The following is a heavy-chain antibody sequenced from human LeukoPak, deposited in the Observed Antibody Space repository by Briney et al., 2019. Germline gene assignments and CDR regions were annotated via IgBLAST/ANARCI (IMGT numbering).Heavy chain of an antibody. CDR2: IYYSGST. CDR3: ARLGDSYATDY. J-gene: IGHJ4*02. V-gene: IGHV4-39*01. Sequence: SETLSLTCTVSGGSISSSSYYWGWIRQPPGKGLEWIGSIYYSGSTYYNPSLKSRVTISVDTSKNQFSLKLSSVTAADTAVYYCARLGDSYATDYWGQGTLVTVSS. CDR1: GGSISSSSYY. D-gene: IGHD5-18*01.